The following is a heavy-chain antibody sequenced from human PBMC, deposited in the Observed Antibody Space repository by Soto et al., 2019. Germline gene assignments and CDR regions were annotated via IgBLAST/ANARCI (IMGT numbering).Heavy chain of an antibody. CDR2: IYSSGNT. V-gene: IGHV4-4*09. Sequence: QVQLEESGPGLVRPSETLSLTCSVSGVSITSYYWSWIRQHPQKGLEWIGYIYSSGNTYYNPFFRSRVSISPDTSRNQFSLKLHSVTAADTAVYYCARGVTSTGWFDPWGQGFLVTVSS. D-gene: IGHD3-10*01. CDR3: ARGVTSTGWFDP. CDR1: GVSITSYY. J-gene: IGHJ5*02.